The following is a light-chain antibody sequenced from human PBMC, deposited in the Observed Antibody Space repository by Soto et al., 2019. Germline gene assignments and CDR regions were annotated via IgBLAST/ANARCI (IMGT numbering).Light chain of an antibody. J-gene: IGKJ1*01. V-gene: IGKV3-20*01. Sequence: EIGLTQSPGTLSLSTGERATLSCRASQNVSNTYLNWYQQKPGQAPRLLICGASNRATGIPDRFSGSGSGTDFTLTISRLEPEDFAVYYCQQYGSAGTFGQGTKV. CDR3: QQYGSAGT. CDR1: QNVSNTY. CDR2: GAS.